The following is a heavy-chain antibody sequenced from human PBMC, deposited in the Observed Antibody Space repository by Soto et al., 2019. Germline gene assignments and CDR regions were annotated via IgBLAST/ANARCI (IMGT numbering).Heavy chain of an antibody. Sequence: QITLKESGPTLVKPTQTLTLTCTFSGFSLSTSGVGVTWIRQPPGKALEWLGIIYWDDDKRYSPSLKSRLTVAKDTSKNQVVLTMSNMDPVETGTYYRANNLVSGTAWFDPWGQGTLVTVSS. CDR2: IYWDDDK. J-gene: IGHJ5*02. D-gene: IGHD6-19*01. CDR3: ANNLVSGTAWFDP. V-gene: IGHV2-5*02. CDR1: GFSLSTSGVG.